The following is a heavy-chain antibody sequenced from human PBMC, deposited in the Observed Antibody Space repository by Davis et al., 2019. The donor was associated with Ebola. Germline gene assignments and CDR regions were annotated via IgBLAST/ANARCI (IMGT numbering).Heavy chain of an antibody. Sequence: PSDTLSPTCTVSGGPIDDYHWNWIRQSPGKGLEWTGDISYVGKTKYNPTLKSRVTISVDTSKNQFSLRLRSVTAADTAVYYCARDPPEDYAIGLDVWGKGTTVTVSS. CDR1: GGPIDDYH. V-gene: IGHV4-59*01. CDR3: ARDPPEDYAIGLDV. D-gene: IGHD4-17*01. J-gene: IGHJ6*04. CDR2: ISYVGKT.